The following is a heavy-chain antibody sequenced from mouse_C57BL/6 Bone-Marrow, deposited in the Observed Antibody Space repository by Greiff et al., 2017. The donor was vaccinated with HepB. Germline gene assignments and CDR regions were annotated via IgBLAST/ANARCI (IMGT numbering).Heavy chain of an antibody. Sequence: EVKLMESGPELVKPGASVKISCKASGYSFTGYYMNWVKQSPEKSLEWIGEINPSTGGTTYNQKFKAKATLTVDKSSSTAYMQLKSLTSEDSAVYYCARGLGAFPMDYWGQGTSVTVSS. J-gene: IGHJ4*01. D-gene: IGHD4-1*01. CDR1: GYSFTGYY. V-gene: IGHV1-42*01. CDR3: ARGLGAFPMDY. CDR2: INPSTGGT.